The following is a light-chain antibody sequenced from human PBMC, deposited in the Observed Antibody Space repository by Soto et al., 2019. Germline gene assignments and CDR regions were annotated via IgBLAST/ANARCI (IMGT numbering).Light chain of an antibody. Sequence: EIVLTQSPGTLSLSPGEGATLSCRASQSVGGTFLAWYQQKGGQAPRLLIHGASNRATGIPDRFSGSGSGTDFTLTISSLQSEDFAVYYCQQYNNWPRTFGQGTKV. CDR2: GAS. V-gene: IGKV3-20*01. CDR3: QQYNNWPRT. CDR1: QSVGGTF. J-gene: IGKJ1*01.